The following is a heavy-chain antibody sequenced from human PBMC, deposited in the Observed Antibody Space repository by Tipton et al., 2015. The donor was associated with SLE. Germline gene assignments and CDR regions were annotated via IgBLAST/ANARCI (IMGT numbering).Heavy chain of an antibody. V-gene: IGHV4-59*12. Sequence: GLVKPSETLSLTCIVSGGSMDIYQWSWIRQAPGKGLEWVGYIDKSGNSNYNPSLKSRVSMLVGTSKNQFSLRLTSVTAADTAVYYCARDLTLVVPAAQGGNCFDPWGRGTRVTVSS. CDR2: IDKSGNS. CDR1: GGSMDIYQ. J-gene: IGHJ5*02. D-gene: IGHD2-2*01. CDR3: ARDLTLVVPAAQGGNCFDP.